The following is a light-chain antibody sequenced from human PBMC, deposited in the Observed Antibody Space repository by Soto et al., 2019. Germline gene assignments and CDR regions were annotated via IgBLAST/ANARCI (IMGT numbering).Light chain of an antibody. CDR2: ATS. Sequence: DIQMTQSPSSLSASPGDRVTITCRASQSISSYLDWYQHKPGKAPKLLIYATSSWQSGVPSRFSGSGSGTDFTLTISSLQSEDFATYYCQPSYSTPFTFGEGTKLEIK. V-gene: IGKV1-39*01. CDR1: QSISSY. J-gene: IGKJ2*01. CDR3: QPSYSTPFT.